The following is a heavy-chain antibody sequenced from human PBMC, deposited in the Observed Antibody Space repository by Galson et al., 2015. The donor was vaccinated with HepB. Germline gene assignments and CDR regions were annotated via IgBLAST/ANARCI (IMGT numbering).Heavy chain of an antibody. CDR3: ARVSGSYLIGFDY. Sequence: ETLSLTCTVSGGSISSSSYYWGWLRQPPGKGLEWIGSIYYSGSTYYNPSLKSRATISVDTSKNQFSLKLSSVTAADTAVYYCARVSGSYLIGFDYWGQGTLVTVSS. CDR2: IYYSGST. J-gene: IGHJ4*02. V-gene: IGHV4-39*01. CDR1: GGSISSSSYY. D-gene: IGHD1-26*01.